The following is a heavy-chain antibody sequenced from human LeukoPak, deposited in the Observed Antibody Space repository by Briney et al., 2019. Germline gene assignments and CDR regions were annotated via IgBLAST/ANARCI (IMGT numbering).Heavy chain of an antibody. Sequence: GGSLRLSCAASGFTFSGRWMSWVRQAPGKGLEWVANIKLDGSEKNYVDSVKGRFTISRDNAKSSLYLQMNSLRVEDTAVYYCARDPSAGSESWGQGTLVTVSS. CDR1: GFTFSGRW. V-gene: IGHV3-7*01. J-gene: IGHJ4*02. D-gene: IGHD6-25*01. CDR3: ARDPSAGSES. CDR2: IKLDGSEK.